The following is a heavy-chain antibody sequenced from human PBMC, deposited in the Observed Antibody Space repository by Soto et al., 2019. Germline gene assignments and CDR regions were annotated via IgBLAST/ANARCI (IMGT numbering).Heavy chain of an antibody. D-gene: IGHD3-22*01. CDR2: IYYSGST. J-gene: IGHJ4*02. Sequence: PSETLSLTCTVTGGSISTFHWSWIRQPPGKGLEWIGYIYYSGSTNYNPSLKSRVTISVDTSKNQFSLRLNSVTAADTAVYYCAKEWVYDSSGWSFDYWGQGTLVTVSS. CDR1: GGSISTFH. CDR3: AKEWVYDSSGWSFDY. V-gene: IGHV4-59*01.